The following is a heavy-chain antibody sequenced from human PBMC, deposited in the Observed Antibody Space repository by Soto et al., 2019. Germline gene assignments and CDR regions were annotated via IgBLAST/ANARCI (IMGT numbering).Heavy chain of an antibody. J-gene: IGHJ4*02. CDR1: GFTFTTNW. CDR3: TRGGATGAGIYHFEN. D-gene: IGHD3-10*01. Sequence: EVQLVESWGALVQPGGSLRLSCAASGFTFTTNWMHWVRQAPGKGLVWLSRINSDGTTTTYADSVKGRFTISRDNAKNTLYLQVNSLGGEDTAVYYCTRGGATGAGIYHFENWGQGTLVTVSS. CDR2: INSDGTTT. V-gene: IGHV3-74*01.